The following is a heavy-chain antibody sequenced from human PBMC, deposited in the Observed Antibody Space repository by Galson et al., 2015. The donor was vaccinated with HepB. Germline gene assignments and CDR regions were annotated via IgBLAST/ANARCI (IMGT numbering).Heavy chain of an antibody. CDR2: IYWNDDK. V-gene: IGHV2-5*01. Sequence: PALVKPTQTLTLTCTFSGFSLKTSGVGVGWVRQPPGKALEWLAFIYWNDDKRYRLSLKSKFTITKDTSQNQVVLTMTNMDPVDAGTYFCARSLGLVGPYFDYWGQGILVTVSS. CDR1: GFSLKTSGVG. J-gene: IGHJ4*02. CDR3: ARSLGLVGPYFDY. D-gene: IGHD2-8*02.